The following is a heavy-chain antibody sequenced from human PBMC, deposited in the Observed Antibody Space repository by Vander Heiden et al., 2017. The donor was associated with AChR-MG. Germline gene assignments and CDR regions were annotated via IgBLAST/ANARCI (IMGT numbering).Heavy chain of an antibody. D-gene: IGHD3-10*01. V-gene: IGHV3-23*01. CDR2: ISGSGGST. CDR1: GFTFSGHA. CDR3: AKDHVVQGVIIRGNDAFDI. Sequence: EVQLLESGGGLVQPGGSLRLSCAASGFTFSGHAMGWVRQAPGKGLEWVSAISGSGGSTYYADSVKGRFTISRDNSKNTLYLQMNSLRAEDTAVYYCAKDHVVQGVIIRGNDAFDIWGQGTMVTVSS. J-gene: IGHJ3*02.